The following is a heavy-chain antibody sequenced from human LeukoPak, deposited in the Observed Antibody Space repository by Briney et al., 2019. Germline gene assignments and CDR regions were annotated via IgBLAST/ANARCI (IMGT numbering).Heavy chain of an antibody. V-gene: IGHV3-74*01. Sequence: GGSLRLSCAAPGFTFSSYWMHWVRQAPGKGLVWVSRINSDGSSTSYADSVKGRFTISRDNAKNTLHLQMNSLRAEDTAVYYCARKTPLVRGKDVFDIWGQGTMVTVSS. CDR3: ARKTPLVRGKDVFDI. D-gene: IGHD3-10*01. CDR1: GFTFSSYW. CDR2: INSDGSST. J-gene: IGHJ3*02.